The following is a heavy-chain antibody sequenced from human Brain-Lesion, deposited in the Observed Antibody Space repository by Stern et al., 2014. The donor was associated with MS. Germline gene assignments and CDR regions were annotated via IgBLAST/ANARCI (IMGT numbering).Heavy chain of an antibody. D-gene: IGHD4-17*01. J-gene: IGHJ4*02. CDR3: ARAPSPDYGDGGYFDF. CDR2: IYYNGNT. Sequence: QVQLQESGPGLVKPSQTLSLTCTVSGDSISSGGYYWSWIRQHPGKGLEWIGHIYYNGNTYYKPSLKSRVITQVHTTQKQFSLKMTSVTAADTAVFYCARAPSPDYGDGGYFDFWGQGTLVTVSS. V-gene: IGHV4-31*03. CDR1: GDSISSGGYY.